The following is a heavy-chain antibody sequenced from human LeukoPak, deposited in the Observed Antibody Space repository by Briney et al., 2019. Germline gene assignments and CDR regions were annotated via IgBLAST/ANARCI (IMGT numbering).Heavy chain of an antibody. CDR2: ISGSGGST. CDR1: GFTFSSYA. Sequence: GGSLRLSCAASGFTFSSYAMSWVRQAPGKGLEWVSAISGSGGSTYYADSVKGRFTISRDNSKNTLYLQMNSLRAEDTAVYYCAKGQGIVVVSYPDYWGQGTLVTVSS. CDR3: AKGQGIVVVSYPDY. J-gene: IGHJ4*02. V-gene: IGHV3-23*01. D-gene: IGHD3-22*01.